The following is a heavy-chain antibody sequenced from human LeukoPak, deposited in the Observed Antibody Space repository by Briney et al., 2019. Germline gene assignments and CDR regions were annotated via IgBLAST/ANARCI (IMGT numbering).Heavy chain of an antibody. J-gene: IGHJ4*02. D-gene: IGHD3-16*01. Sequence: SETLSLTCTVSGGSINSYYWSWIRQPPGKGLEWIGYIYYSGSTNYNPPLKSRVTISVDTSKNQFSLKLTSVTAADTAVYYCARLRGGRGEYNFDYWGQGTLDTVSS. V-gene: IGHV4-59*01. CDR1: GGSINSYY. CDR3: ARLRGGRGEYNFDY. CDR2: IYYSGST.